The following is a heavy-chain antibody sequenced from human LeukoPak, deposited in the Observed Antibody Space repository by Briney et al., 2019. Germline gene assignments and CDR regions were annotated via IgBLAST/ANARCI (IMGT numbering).Heavy chain of an antibody. J-gene: IGHJ4*02. D-gene: IGHD3-10*01. CDR2: MNPNSGNT. CDR3: ARGSGSYYNYYY. Sequence: ASVKVSCKASGYTSTSYDINWVRQATGQGLEWMGWMNPNSGNTGYAQKFQGRVTITRNTSISTAYMELSSLRSEDTAVYYCARGSGSYYNYYYWGQGTLVTVSS. V-gene: IGHV1-8*03. CDR1: GYTSTSYD.